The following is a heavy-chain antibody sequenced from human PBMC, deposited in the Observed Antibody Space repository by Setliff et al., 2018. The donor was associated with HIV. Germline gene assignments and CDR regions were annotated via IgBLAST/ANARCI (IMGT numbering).Heavy chain of an antibody. CDR3: ARLGSHCKNAFCPPY. V-gene: IGHV4-34*01. CDR1: GGSFSGYY. Sequence: SETLSLTCAVYGGSFSGYYWNWIRQSPGKGLEWIGEITHSGSTNYNPSLKSRVTISIDTSKNQFSLKVNSVTAADTAVYYCARLGSHCKNAFCPPYWGQGTLVTVSS. D-gene: IGHD2-15*01. CDR2: ITHSGST. J-gene: IGHJ4*02.